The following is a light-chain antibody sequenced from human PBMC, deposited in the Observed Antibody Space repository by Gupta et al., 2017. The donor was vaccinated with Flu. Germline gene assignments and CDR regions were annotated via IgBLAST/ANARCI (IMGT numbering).Light chain of an antibody. CDR1: SSNVGSNA. J-gene: IGLJ3*02. V-gene: IGLV1-44*01. CDR2: RNN. Sequence: QSALTPPPSASGTPGQRVTISCSGSSSNVGSNAVNWYQQLPGTAPKLLIYRNNQRPSGVPDRFSGSKSGTSASLAISGLQSEDEAEYYCAAWDDSLNGRVFGGGTKLTVL. CDR3: AAWDDSLNGRV.